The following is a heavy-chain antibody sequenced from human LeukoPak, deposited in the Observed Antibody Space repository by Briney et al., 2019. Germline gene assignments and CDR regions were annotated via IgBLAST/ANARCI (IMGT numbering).Heavy chain of an antibody. D-gene: IGHD6-13*01. Sequence: PSETLSLICTVSGGSISSYYWSWIRQPPGKGLEWIGYIYYSGSTNYNPSLKSRVTISVDTSKNQFSLKLSSVTAADTAVYYCARASGTYAFDIWGQGTMVTVSS. CDR1: GGSISSYY. CDR2: IYYSGST. V-gene: IGHV4-59*01. J-gene: IGHJ3*02. CDR3: ARASGTYAFDI.